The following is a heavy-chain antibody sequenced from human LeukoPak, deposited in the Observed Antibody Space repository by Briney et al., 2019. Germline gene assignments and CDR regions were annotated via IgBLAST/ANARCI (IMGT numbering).Heavy chain of an antibody. Sequence: GGSLRLSCAASGFTFSSYAMHWVRQAPGKGLEWVANIKQDGSEKYYVDSVKDRFTISRDNTENSLYLQMNSLRAEDTAVYYCAREGGYGDIDSWGQGTLVTVSS. CDR1: GFTFSSYA. CDR3: AREGGYGDIDS. V-gene: IGHV3-7*05. D-gene: IGHD4-17*01. CDR2: IKQDGSEK. J-gene: IGHJ4*02.